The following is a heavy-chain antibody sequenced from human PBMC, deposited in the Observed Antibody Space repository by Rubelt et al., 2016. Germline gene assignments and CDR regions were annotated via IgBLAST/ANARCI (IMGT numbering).Heavy chain of an antibody. CDR1: GFTFSDYY. J-gene: IGHJ4*02. Sequence: QVQLVESGGGLVKPGGSLRLSCAASGFTFSDYYMSWIRQAPGKGLEWVSYISSSSSYTNYADSVKGRFTISRDNGKNSLYLQMNSLRAEDTAVYYCARDEYSSSWYQGYWGQGTLVTVSS. CDR2: ISSSSSYT. CDR3: ARDEYSSSWYQGY. V-gene: IGHV3-11*05. D-gene: IGHD6-13*01.